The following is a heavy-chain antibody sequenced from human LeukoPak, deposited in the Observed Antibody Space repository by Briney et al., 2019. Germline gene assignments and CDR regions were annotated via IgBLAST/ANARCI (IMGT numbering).Heavy chain of an antibody. CDR2: ISNNGGYT. V-gene: IGHV3-23*01. CDR3: ARRLTQYDCFDP. J-gene: IGHJ5*02. Sequence: GGSLRLSCAASGFTFSSSAMSWVRQAPGKGLEWVSAISNNGGYTYYADSVQGRFTISRDNSKSTLCLQMNSLRAEDTAVYYCARRLTQYDCFDPWGQGILVTVSS. D-gene: IGHD2-2*01. CDR1: GFTFSSSA.